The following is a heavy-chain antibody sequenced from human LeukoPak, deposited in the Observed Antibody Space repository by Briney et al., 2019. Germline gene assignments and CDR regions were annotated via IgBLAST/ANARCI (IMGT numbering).Heavy chain of an antibody. D-gene: IGHD2-15*01. CDR3: ARPLGYCSGGSCYGDAFDI. Sequence: SETPSLTCTVSGGPISSSSYYWGWIRQPPGKRLEWIGSIHYSGRTYDNPSLKSRVTISLDTSKNHLSLKLSSVTAADTAVYYCARPLGYCSGGSCYGDAFDIWGQGTMVAVSS. V-gene: IGHV4-39*02. J-gene: IGHJ3*02. CDR1: GGPISSSSYY. CDR2: IHYSGRT.